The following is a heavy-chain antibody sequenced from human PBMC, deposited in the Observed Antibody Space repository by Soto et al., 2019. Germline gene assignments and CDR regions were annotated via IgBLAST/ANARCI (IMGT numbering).Heavy chain of an antibody. D-gene: IGHD6-19*01. Sequence: PSETLSLTCTVSGASINIDYWSWIRHSPGKGLEWIGYIYHMGGTDYNPSLKSRVTISIDKSKNQFSLNLRSVTAADTAVYFCARFTYRSGFNWFDPWGQGTQVTVSS. CDR2: IYHMGGT. CDR3: ARFTYRSGFNWFDP. CDR1: GASINIDY. V-gene: IGHV4-59*03. J-gene: IGHJ5*02.